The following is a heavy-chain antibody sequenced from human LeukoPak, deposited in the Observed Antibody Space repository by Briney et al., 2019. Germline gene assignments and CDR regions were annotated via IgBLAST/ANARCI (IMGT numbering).Heavy chain of an antibody. CDR1: GGSFSGYY. CDR2: INHSGST. CDR3: ASETVDY. V-gene: IGHV4-34*01. J-gene: IGHJ4*02. Sequence: SETLSLTCAVYGGSFSGYYWSWIRQPPGEGLEWIGEINHSGSTNYNPSLKSRVTISVDTSKNQFSLKLSSVTAADTAVYYCASETVDYWGQGTLVTVSS.